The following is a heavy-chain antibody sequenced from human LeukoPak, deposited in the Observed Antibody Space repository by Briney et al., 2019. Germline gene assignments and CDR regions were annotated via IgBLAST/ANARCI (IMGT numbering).Heavy chain of an antibody. Sequence: SETLSLTCTVSSGSISSYYWGWIRQPPGKGLEWIGEINHSGSTNYNPSLKSRVTISVDTSKNQFSLKLSSVTAADTAVYYCARGVPAALWGQGTLVTVSS. D-gene: IGHD2-15*01. CDR1: SGSISSYY. V-gene: IGHV4-34*01. CDR3: ARGVPAAL. J-gene: IGHJ4*02. CDR2: INHSGST.